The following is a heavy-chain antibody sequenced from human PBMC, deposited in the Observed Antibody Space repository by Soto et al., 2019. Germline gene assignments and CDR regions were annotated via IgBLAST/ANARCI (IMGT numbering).Heavy chain of an antibody. D-gene: IGHD2-15*01. CDR2: INHSGST. CDR3: ARGGCSGGSCYRPFFSD. Sequence: QVQSQQWGAGLLKPSETLSLTCAVYGGSFSDYYWSWIRQPPGKGLEWIGEINHSGSTIYNPSLKSRVTMSVDTSKIQFSLNLTSVTAADTAVYYCARGGCSGGSCYRPFFSDWGQGTLVTVSS. CDR1: GGSFSDYY. V-gene: IGHV4-34*02. J-gene: IGHJ4*02.